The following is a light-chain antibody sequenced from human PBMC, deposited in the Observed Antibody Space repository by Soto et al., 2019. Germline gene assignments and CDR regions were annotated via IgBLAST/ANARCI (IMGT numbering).Light chain of an antibody. J-gene: IGLJ3*02. CDR3: QTWGTGPV. CDR2: VNSDGSH. V-gene: IGLV4-69*01. CDR1: SGHSSYA. Sequence: QLVLTQSPSASASLGASVKLTCTLSSGHSSYAIAWHQQQPEKGPRYLMKVNSDGSHSKGDGIPDRFSGSSSGAERYLTISSRQSDDEADYYCQTWGTGPVVGGGTKLTVL.